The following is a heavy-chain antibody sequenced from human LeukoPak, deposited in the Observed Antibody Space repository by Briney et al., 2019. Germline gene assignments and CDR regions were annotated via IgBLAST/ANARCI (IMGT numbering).Heavy chain of an antibody. CDR1: GGTFSSYI. V-gene: IGHV1-69*06. CDR3: ARGYPSTLYKADYVHPYYLDY. J-gene: IGHJ4*02. CDR2: IIPMFGRK. D-gene: IGHD4-17*01. Sequence: SVKVSCKASGGTFSSYIIKWVRQAPGQGLEWMGGIIPMFGRKVYAQKFQGRVTITPDKSPSTAYMELSSLRSEDTAVYYCARGYPSTLYKADYVHPYYLDYWGQGILVTVSS.